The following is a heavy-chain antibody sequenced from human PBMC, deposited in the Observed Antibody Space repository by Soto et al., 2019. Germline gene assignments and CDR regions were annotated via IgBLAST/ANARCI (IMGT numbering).Heavy chain of an antibody. CDR1: GFTFSTYD. D-gene: IGHD2-15*01. Sequence: EVQLVESGGGLVQPGGSLRLSCAASGFTFSTYDMHWVRQPTGRGLEWVSAIGTLGDTYYSDSVKGRFTLSRENDGNSLYLEMNSLSGGDTAVYYCARGYCVGSSCSSAAGAFDIWGQGTMVTVSS. J-gene: IGHJ3*02. CDR3: ARGYCVGSSCSSAAGAFDI. CDR2: IGTLGDT. V-gene: IGHV3-13*01.